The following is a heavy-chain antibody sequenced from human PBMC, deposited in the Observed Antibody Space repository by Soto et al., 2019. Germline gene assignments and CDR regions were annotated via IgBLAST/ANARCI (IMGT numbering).Heavy chain of an antibody. CDR2: VYHTGSA. CDR3: ASRPFYYYGLDV. V-gene: IGHV4-30-2*01. Sequence: SETLSLTCTVSGGSITTAGYSWSWIRQPPGKALEWIGYVYHTGSAYPKPSLKSRVTISLDRSKNQFSLKMTSVTAADTALYYCASRPFYYYGLDVWGQGTTVTVSS. CDR1: GGSITTAGYS. J-gene: IGHJ6*02.